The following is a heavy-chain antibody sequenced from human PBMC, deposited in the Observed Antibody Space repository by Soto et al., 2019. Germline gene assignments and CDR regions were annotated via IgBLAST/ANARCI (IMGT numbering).Heavy chain of an antibody. CDR2: IYPGDSDT. V-gene: IGHV5-51*01. D-gene: IGHD3-10*01. CDR1: GDSFTSYW. Sequence: GGSLKISCKGFGDSFTSYWIGWVRQMPGKGLEWMGSIYPGDSDTRYSPSFQGQVTISADKSISTAYLQWSSLKASDTAMYYCAITVVRRATTYYYYYNMDVCGQGSAXX. CDR3: AITVVRRATTYYYYYNMDV. J-gene: IGHJ6*02.